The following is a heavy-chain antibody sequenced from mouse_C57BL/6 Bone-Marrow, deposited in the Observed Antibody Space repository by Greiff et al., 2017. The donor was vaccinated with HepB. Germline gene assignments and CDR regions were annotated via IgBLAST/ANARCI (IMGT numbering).Heavy chain of an antibody. CDR1: GYSFTGYY. CDR3: ARSGTVVNV. V-gene: IGHV1-42*01. Sequence: VQLQQSGPELVKPGASVKISCKASGYSFTGYYMNWVKQSPEKSLEWIGEINPSTGGTTYNQKFKAKATLTVDKSSSTAYMQLKSLTSEDSAVYYCARSGTVVNVWGTGTTVTVSS. CDR2: INPSTGGT. J-gene: IGHJ1*03. D-gene: IGHD1-1*01.